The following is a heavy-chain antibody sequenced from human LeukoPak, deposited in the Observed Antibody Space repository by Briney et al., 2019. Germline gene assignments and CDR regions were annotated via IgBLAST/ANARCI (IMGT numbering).Heavy chain of an antibody. CDR2: IKQDGSEK. V-gene: IGHV3-7*05. CDR1: GFTFSSYW. Sequence: GGSLRLSCAASGFTFSSYWMNWVRQAPGKGLEWVVNIKQDGSEKYYGDSVKGRFTSPIDNAKNSLYLQMNSLRAEDTAVYYCARGPYYGSGSYSGDYWGQGTLVTVSS. J-gene: IGHJ4*02. CDR3: ARGPYYGSGSYSGDY. D-gene: IGHD3-10*01.